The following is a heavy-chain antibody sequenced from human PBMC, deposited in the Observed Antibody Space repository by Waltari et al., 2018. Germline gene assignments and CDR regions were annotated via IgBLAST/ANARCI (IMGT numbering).Heavy chain of an antibody. J-gene: IGHJ4*02. D-gene: IGHD3-22*01. CDR1: GYDFTRYW. CDR2: LFPGESDD. CDR3: ARLVGDYYDSSGYGPADY. Sequence: EVQLVQSGAEVKKPGESLKISCKGSGYDFTRYWIGWVPQMPGNGLEWMGNLFPGESDDNNSPACQGQVTTSADKSSSTAYLQWSSLKASDTAMYYCARLVGDYYDSSGYGPADYWGQGTLVTVSS. V-gene: IGHV5-51*03.